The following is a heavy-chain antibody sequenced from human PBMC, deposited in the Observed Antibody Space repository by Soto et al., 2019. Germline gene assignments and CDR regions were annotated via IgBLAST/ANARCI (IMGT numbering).Heavy chain of an antibody. CDR1: GFTFSSYW. CDR2: IKQDGSEK. V-gene: IGHV3-7*01. Sequence: GGSLRLSCAASGFTFSSYWMSWVRQAPGKGLEWVANIKQDGSEKYYVDSVKGRFTISRDNAKNSLYLQMNSLRAEDTAVYYCARHSYYDFWSGYYTVIDYWGQGTLVTVSS. CDR3: ARHSYYDFWSGYYTVIDY. J-gene: IGHJ4*02. D-gene: IGHD3-3*01.